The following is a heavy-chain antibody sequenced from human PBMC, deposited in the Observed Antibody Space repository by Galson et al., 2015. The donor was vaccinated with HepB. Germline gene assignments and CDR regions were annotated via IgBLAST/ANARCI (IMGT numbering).Heavy chain of an antibody. J-gene: IGHJ3*02. Sequence: SETLSLTCTVSGGSISSSSYYWGWIRQPPGKGLEWIGSIYYSGSTYYNPSLKSRVTISVDTSKNQFSLKLSSVTAADTAVYYCARRFEMIVVVNDAFDIWGQGTMVTVSS. CDR3: ARRFEMIVVVNDAFDI. D-gene: IGHD3-22*01. CDR1: GGSISSSSYY. V-gene: IGHV4-39*01. CDR2: IYYSGST.